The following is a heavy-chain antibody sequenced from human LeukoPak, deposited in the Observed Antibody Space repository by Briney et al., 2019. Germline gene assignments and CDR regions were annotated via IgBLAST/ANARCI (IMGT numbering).Heavy chain of an antibody. D-gene: IGHD3-16*02. V-gene: IGHV4-59*01. J-gene: IGHJ4*02. Sequence: SETLPLTCTVSGGSISSYYWSWIRQPPGKGLEWIGYIYYSGSTNYNPSLKSRVTISVDTSKNQFSLKLSSVTAADTAVYYCARAFGGDWGSYREFDYWGQGTLVTVSS. CDR3: ARAFGGDWGSYREFDY. CDR1: GGSISSYY. CDR2: IYYSGST.